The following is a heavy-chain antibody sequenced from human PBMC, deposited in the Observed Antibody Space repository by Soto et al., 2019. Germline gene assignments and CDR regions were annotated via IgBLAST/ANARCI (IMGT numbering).Heavy chain of an antibody. D-gene: IGHD2-15*01. J-gene: IGHJ5*02. CDR2: IKSKADGETK. CDR3: CVVKRRDQYSTSGYWFDP. Sequence: EMHLVDSGGGLVKPGGSLRLSCAASGFTFSHAWMSWVHQAPGKGLEWVGRIKSKADGETKDYGAPVRGRFTISRDDSKDTLYLQMNSLRIEDTAVYYCCVVKRRDQYSTSGYWFDPWGPGTLVTVSS. CDR1: GFTFSHAW. V-gene: IGHV3-15*01.